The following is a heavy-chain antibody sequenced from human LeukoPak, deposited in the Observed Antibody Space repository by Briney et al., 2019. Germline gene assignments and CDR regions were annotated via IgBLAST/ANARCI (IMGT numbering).Heavy chain of an antibody. Sequence: ASVKVSCKASGYTFTSYGISWVRQAPGQGLEWMGWISAYNGNTNYAQKLQGRVTMTTDTSTSTAYMELRSLRSDDTAVYYCASEGRMVRATDYFDYWGQGTLVTVSS. CDR2: ISAYNGNT. J-gene: IGHJ4*02. D-gene: IGHD3-10*01. V-gene: IGHV1-18*01. CDR3: ASEGRMVRATDYFDY. CDR1: GYTFTSYG.